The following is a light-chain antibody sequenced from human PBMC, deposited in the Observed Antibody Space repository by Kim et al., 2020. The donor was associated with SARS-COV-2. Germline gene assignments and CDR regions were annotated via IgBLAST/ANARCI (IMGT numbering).Light chain of an antibody. J-gene: IGKJ2*01. CDR1: QSNSMW. CDR3: QQYDDY. Sequence: STLSASVRDRVIITCRASQSNSMWLAWYQQKPGKAPKLLISKASSLQSGVPSRFSGSGSGTQFTLTISSLQPDDFGTYYCQQYDDYFGQGTKLEI. V-gene: IGKV1-5*03. CDR2: KAS.